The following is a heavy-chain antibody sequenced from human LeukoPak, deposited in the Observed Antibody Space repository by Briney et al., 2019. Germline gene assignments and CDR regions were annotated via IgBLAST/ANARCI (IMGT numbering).Heavy chain of an antibody. CDR2: IRGGGTSE. CDR3: ARGPNGDYIGAFDM. CDR1: GFTFSAYA. V-gene: IGHV3-23*01. D-gene: IGHD4-17*01. Sequence: GGSLRLSCTASGFTFSAYAIMWVRQAPGKGPGWVSVIRGGGTSEFYADSVKGRFRIYRDKSKNTLYQQMNSLRAEDTAVYYCARGPNGDYIGAFDMWGPGTMVTVSS. J-gene: IGHJ3*02.